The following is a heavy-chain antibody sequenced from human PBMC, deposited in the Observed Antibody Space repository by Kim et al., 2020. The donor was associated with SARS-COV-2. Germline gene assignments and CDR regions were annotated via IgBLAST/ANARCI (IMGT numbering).Heavy chain of an antibody. Sequence: YADSVDGRFTISRDNAKNTLYRQLNGLRAEDTAVYYCAKYCGYSYGCLDSWGQGTLVTVSS. V-gene: IGHV3-74*01. D-gene: IGHD5-18*01. CDR3: AKYCGYSYGCLDS. J-gene: IGHJ4*02.